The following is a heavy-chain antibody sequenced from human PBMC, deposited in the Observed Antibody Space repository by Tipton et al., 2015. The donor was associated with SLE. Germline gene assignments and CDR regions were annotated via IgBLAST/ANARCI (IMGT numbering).Heavy chain of an antibody. D-gene: IGHD6-19*01. J-gene: IGHJ3*02. CDR2: IYYSGST. CDR1: GGSISSGGYY. V-gene: IGHV4-31*03. Sequence: TLSLTYTVSGGSISSGGYYWSWIRQHPGKGLEWIGYIYYSGSTYYNPSLKSRVTISVDTSKNQFSLKLSSVTAADTAVYYCARETRIAVAVGDAFDIWGQGTMVTVSS. CDR3: ARETRIAVAVGDAFDI.